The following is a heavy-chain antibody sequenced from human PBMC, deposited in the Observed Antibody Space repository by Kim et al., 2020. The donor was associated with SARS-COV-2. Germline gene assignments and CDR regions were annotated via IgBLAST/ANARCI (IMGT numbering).Heavy chain of an antibody. CDR2: DSK. J-gene: IGHJ4*02. D-gene: IGHD5-12*01. V-gene: IGHV3-23*01. CDR3: VKGAWLDY. Sequence: DSKSYAESVKGRLTVSRESARNTLYLQMNSLRSDETAIYYGVKGAWLDYWGPGTLVTVSS.